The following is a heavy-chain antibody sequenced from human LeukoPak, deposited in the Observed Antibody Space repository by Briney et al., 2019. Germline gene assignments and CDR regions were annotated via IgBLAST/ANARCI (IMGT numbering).Heavy chain of an antibody. D-gene: IGHD2-15*01. CDR3: ARVGWRAGP. J-gene: IGHJ5*02. CDR2: INHSGST. V-gene: IGHV4-34*01. CDR1: GGSFSGYY. Sequence: PSETLSLNCAVYGGSFSGYYWSWIRQPPGKGLEWIGEINHSGSTNYNPSLKSRVTISVDTSKNQFSLKLSSVTAADTAVYYCARVGWRAGPWGQGTLVTVSS.